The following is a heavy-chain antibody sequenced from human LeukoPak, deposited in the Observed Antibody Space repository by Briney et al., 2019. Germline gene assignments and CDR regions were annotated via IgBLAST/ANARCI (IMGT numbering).Heavy chain of an antibody. J-gene: IGHJ3*02. Sequence: ASVTVSCKASGYTFTSYGISWVGQAPGQGLEWMGWISAYNGNTNYAQKFQGRVTMTTDTSTSTAYMELRSLRSDDTAVYYCARAEDYGDYFDAFDIWGQGTMVAVSS. V-gene: IGHV1-18*01. D-gene: IGHD4-17*01. CDR1: GYTFTSYG. CDR3: ARAEDYGDYFDAFDI. CDR2: ISAYNGNT.